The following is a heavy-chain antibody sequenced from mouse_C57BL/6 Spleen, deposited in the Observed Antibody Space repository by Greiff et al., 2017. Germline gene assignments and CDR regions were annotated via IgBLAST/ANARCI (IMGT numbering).Heavy chain of an antibody. CDR2: IYPGDGDT. J-gene: IGHJ4*01. V-gene: IGHV1-82*01. CDR1: GYAFSSSW. Sequence: QVQLQQSGPELVKPGASVKISCKASGYAFSSSWMNWVKQRPGKCLEWIGRIYPGDGDTNYNGKFKGKATLTADKSSSTAYMQLSSLTSEDSAVYFWGDYYALDYWGQGTSVTVSS. CDR3: GDYYALDY.